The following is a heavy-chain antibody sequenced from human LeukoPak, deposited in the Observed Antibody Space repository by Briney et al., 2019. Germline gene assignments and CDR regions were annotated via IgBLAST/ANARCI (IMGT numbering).Heavy chain of an antibody. CDR1: GGTFSSYA. V-gene: IGHV1-2*03. Sequence: LGSSVKVSCKASGGTFSSYAISWVRQAPGQGLEWMGWINPNSGGTNYAQKFQGRVTMTRDTSISTAYMELSRLRSDDTAVYYCARGYSSSWLYFDYWGQGTLVTASS. CDR3: ARGYSSSWLYFDY. D-gene: IGHD6-13*01. CDR2: INPNSGGT. J-gene: IGHJ4*02.